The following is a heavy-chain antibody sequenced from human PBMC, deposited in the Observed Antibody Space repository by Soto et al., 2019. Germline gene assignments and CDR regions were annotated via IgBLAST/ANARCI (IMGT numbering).Heavy chain of an antibody. Sequence: GQGLEWMGRIDPIDGVANYAQKFQGRVTMTEDTSTDTAYMELSSLRSEDTAVYYCATEYDSSGYSYFDYWGQGTLVTVSS. D-gene: IGHD3-22*01. CDR2: IDPIDGVA. V-gene: IGHV1-24*01. CDR3: ATEYDSSGYSYFDY. J-gene: IGHJ4*02.